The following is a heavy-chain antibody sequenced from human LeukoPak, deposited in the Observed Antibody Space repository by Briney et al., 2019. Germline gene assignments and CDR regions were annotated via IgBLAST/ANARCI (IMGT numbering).Heavy chain of an antibody. V-gene: IGHV5-51*01. J-gene: IGHJ4*02. CDR3: ARGKIGYSYGSYY. CDR2: IYPGDSDT. D-gene: IGHD5-18*01. CDR1: GXIFTSYW. Sequence: GASLQISFKGSGXIFTSYWIGWVRQLPGKGLEWMGIIYPGDSDTRYSPSFQGQVTISADKSISTAHLQWSSLKASDTAIYYCARGKIGYSYGSYYWGQGTLVTVSS.